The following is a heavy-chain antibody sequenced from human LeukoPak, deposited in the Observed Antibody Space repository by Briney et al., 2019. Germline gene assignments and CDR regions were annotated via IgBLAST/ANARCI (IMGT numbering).Heavy chain of an antibody. CDR1: GFTFSSYW. J-gene: IGHJ4*02. V-gene: IGHV3-74*01. CDR3: ARVEYSSGWYSWYYFDY. Sequence: PGGSLRLSCAASGFTFSSYWMPWVRQAPGKGLVWVSRINSDGSSTSYADSVKGRLTISRDDAKNTLYLQMNSLRAEDTAVYYCARVEYSSGWYSWYYFDYWGQGTLVTVSS. D-gene: IGHD6-19*01. CDR2: INSDGSST.